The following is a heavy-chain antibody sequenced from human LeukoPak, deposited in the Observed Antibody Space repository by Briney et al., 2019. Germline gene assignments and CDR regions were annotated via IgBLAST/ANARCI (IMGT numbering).Heavy chain of an antibody. Sequence: GGSLRLSCAASGFTFSSYAMSWVRQAPGKGLEWVSAISGRGGSTYYADSVKGRFTISRDNSKNTMYLKMNSLRAEDTAVYYCAKDGTGRDSSGYYGYWGQGTLVTVSS. D-gene: IGHD3-22*01. J-gene: IGHJ4*02. CDR2: ISGRGGST. V-gene: IGHV3-23*01. CDR1: GFTFSSYA. CDR3: AKDGTGRDSSGYYGY.